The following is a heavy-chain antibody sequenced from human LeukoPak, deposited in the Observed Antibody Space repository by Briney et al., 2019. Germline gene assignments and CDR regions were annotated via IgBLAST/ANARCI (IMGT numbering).Heavy chain of an antibody. CDR1: GPTFSSQG. D-gene: IGHD2-2*01. Sequence: GGSMRLAWPASGPTFSSQGTRWVSHVQGGGLEWESAFRGRGGSTYYADSVKGRFTISRDNSKNTLYLQMNSLRAEDTAVYYCANEGSPSSSQTNWFDPWGQGTLVTVSS. CDR2: FRGRGGST. CDR3: ANEGSPSSSQTNWFDP. J-gene: IGHJ5*02. V-gene: IGHV3-23*01.